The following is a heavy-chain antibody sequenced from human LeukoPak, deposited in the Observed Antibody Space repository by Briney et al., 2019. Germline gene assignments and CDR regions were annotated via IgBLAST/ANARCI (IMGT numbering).Heavy chain of an antibody. J-gene: IGHJ5*02. CDR2: IIPISGTP. CDR3: ASHGSPKLIATSGHPPLGWFDP. CDR1: GGTISSYA. Sequence: SVKVSCKASGGTISSYAISWVRQAPGQGLDWMGGIIPISGTPNYAQKFQGRVTITTDESTSTAYMELSSLRSEDTAVYYCASHGSPKLIATSGHPPLGWFDPWGQGTLVTVSS. V-gene: IGHV1-69*05. D-gene: IGHD6-13*01.